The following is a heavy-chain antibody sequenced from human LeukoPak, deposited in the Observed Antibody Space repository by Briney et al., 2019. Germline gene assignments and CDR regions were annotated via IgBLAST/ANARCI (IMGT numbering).Heavy chain of an antibody. V-gene: IGHV1-69*04. CDR2: IIPILGIA. CDR1: GGTFSSYA. Sequence: ASVKVSCKASGGTFSSYAISWVRRAPGRGLEWMGRIIPILGIANYAQKFQGRVTITADKSTSTAYMELSSLRSEDTAVYYCARDHIVVVTATTYYYYGMDVWGQGTTVTVSS. CDR3: ARDHIVVVTATTYYYYGMDV. J-gene: IGHJ6*02. D-gene: IGHD2-21*02.